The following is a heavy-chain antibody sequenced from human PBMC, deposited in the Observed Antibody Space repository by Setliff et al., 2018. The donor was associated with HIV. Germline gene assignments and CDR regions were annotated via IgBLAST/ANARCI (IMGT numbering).Heavy chain of an antibody. CDR1: AGSLSGYY. V-gene: IGHV4-34*01. J-gene: IGHJ4*02. D-gene: IGHD6-19*01. CDR2: INDSGNT. CDR3: ARRRSFIGGAVAGHFDY. Sequence: PSETLSLTCDVYAGSLSGYYWSWIRQSPGKGLQWIGEINDSGNTNYNPSLKSRVTISVDTSKNHFSLGLKSVTAADTAVFYCARRRSFIGGAVAGHFDYWGQGTPVTVS.